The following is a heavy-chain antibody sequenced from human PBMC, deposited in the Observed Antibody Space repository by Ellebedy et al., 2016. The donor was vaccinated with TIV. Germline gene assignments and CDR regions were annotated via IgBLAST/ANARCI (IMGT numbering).Heavy chain of an antibody. CDR1: GFTYSSYW. CDR3: ARDRETYGSIDYGMDV. CDR2: INSDGGST. Sequence: PGGSLRLSCAASGFTYSSYWMHWVRQAPGKGLVWVSRINSDGGSTSYADSVKGRFTISRDDAKNTLYLQMISLRAEDTAVYYCARDRETYGSIDYGMDVWGQGTTVTVSS. J-gene: IGHJ6*02. D-gene: IGHD3-10*01. V-gene: IGHV3-74*01.